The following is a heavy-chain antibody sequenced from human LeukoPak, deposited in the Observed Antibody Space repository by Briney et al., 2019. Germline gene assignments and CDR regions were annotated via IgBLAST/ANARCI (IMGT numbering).Heavy chain of an antibody. CDR2: INASGGST. CDR3: ARDHVLDY. CDR1: GYSFTSYY. D-gene: IGHD6-6*01. Sequence: ASVKVSCKASGYSFTSYYMNWVRQAPGQGLEWMGIINASGGSTSYAQKFQGRLTMTRDTSTRTVYMELSRLRSDDTAVYYCARDHVLDYWGQGTLVTVSS. V-gene: IGHV1-46*01. J-gene: IGHJ4*02.